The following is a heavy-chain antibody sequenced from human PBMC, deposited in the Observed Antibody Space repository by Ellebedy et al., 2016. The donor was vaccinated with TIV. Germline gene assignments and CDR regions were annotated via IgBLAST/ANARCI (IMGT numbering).Heavy chain of an antibody. D-gene: IGHD3-10*01. CDR3: ARDPLVREYNWFDP. CDR2: ISAYNGNK. Sequence: ASVKVSCKASCYTFTSYGISWVRQAPGQGLEWMGWISAYNGNKNYAQKLQGRVTMTTDTSTSTAYMELSGLRSDDTAVYYCARDPLVREYNWFDPWGQGTLVTVSS. V-gene: IGHV1-18*04. J-gene: IGHJ5*02. CDR1: CYTFTSYG.